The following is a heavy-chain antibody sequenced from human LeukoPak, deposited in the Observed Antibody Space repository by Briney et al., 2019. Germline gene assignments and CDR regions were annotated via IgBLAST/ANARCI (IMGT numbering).Heavy chain of an antibody. J-gene: IGHJ4*02. CDR2: ISYDGSNK. V-gene: IGHV3-30*04. D-gene: IGHD6-19*01. Sequence: GGSLRLSCAASGFTFSRYGMHWVRQAPGKGLEWVTAISYDGSNKYYADSVKGRFTISRDNSKNTLYLQMNSLRAEDTAVYYCAKDREQWLYGGTNYWGQGTLVTVSS. CDR3: AKDREQWLYGGTNY. CDR1: GFTFSRYG.